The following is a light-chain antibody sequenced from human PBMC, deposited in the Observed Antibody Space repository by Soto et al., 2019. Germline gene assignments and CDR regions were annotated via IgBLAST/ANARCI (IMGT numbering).Light chain of an antibody. Sequence: DIQMTQSPSTLSASVGDRVTITCRASQSVSTWLAWYQQKPGKAPQVLISMASTLESGVPSRFSGSGSGTEFTLTISSLQPHDFATYYCQQYNSHSPWTFGQGTKVEIK. CDR3: QQYNSHSPWT. J-gene: IGKJ1*01. CDR1: QSVSTW. V-gene: IGKV1-5*03. CDR2: MAS.